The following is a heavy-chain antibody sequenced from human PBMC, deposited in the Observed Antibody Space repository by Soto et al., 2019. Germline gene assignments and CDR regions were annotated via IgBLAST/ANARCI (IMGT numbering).Heavy chain of an antibody. CDR1: GGSISSGGYY. CDR2: SDYSGST. Sequence: QVQLQESGPGLVKPSQTLSLTCTVSGGSISSGGYYWSWIRQHPGKGLGLIGYSDYSGSTYYNPSLKSRVTISVDTSKNQFSLKLSSVTAADTAVYYCARDRSGLQLPPGNYYYGMDVWGQGTTVTVSS. V-gene: IGHV4-31*03. J-gene: IGHJ6*02. D-gene: IGHD2-2*01. CDR3: ARDRSGLQLPPGNYYYGMDV.